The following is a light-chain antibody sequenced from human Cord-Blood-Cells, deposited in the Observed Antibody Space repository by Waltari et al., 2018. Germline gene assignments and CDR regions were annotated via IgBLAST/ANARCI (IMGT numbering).Light chain of an antibody. CDR3: CSYAGSSTYV. J-gene: IGLJ1*01. V-gene: IGLV2-23*01. CDR2: EGS. CDR1: SSHVRSYNL. Sequence: QAALTQPASVSGCAGPSCTPSCPGDSSHVRSYNLFSWYQQHPGKAPILMIYEGSKRPSGVSNRFSGSKSGNTASLTISGLQAEDEADYYCCSYAGSSTYVFGTGTKVTVL.